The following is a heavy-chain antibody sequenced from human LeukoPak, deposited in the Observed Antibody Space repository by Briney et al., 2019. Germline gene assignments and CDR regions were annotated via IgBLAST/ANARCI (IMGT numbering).Heavy chain of an antibody. V-gene: IGHV3-23*01. D-gene: IGHD6-19*01. CDR3: AKGASSGWLLYWFDP. Sequence: GGSLSLSCAASEFPLSSKAMTWARKPPGKGLEWFSGISGSGAYTYYSYSVKGRFTISRDNSKNTLYLQMNSLRAEDTAVYYCAKGASSGWLLYWFDPWGQGTLVTVSS. J-gene: IGHJ5*02. CDR1: EFPLSSKA. CDR2: ISGSGAYT.